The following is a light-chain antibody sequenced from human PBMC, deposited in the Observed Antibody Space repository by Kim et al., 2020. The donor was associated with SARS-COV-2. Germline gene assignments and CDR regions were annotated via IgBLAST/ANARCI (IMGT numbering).Light chain of an antibody. CDR3: QQYYNVPWT. V-gene: IGKV1-33*01. CDR2: DAS. J-gene: IGKJ1*01. CDR1: QDVASF. Sequence: ASVGDRFTITCRASQDVASFLNWYQQRPGKAPALLLYDASKLERGVPPRFSGSGSGTEFTLIITSLQPEDIAIYYCQQYYNVPWTFGQGTKVDIK.